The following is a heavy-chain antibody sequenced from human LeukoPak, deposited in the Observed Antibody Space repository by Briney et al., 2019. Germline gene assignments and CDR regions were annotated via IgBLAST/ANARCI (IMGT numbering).Heavy chain of an antibody. CDR1: GFXFSSYS. Sequence: GGSLRLSCAASGFXFSSYSINWVRQAPGKGLEWVSSISSSSSYIYYADSVKGRFTISRDNAKNSLYLQMNSLRAEDTAVYYCASELGDYYDSRGYWGQGTLVTVSS. CDR3: ASELGDYYDSRGY. D-gene: IGHD3-22*01. V-gene: IGHV3-21*01. CDR2: ISSSSSYI. J-gene: IGHJ4*02.